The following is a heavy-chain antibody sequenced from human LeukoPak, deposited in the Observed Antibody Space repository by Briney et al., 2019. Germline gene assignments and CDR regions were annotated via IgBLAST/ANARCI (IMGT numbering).Heavy chain of an antibody. Sequence: PGGSLRLSCAASGFTFSSYWMHWVRQAPGKGLVWVSRINSDGSSTSYADSVKGRFTISRDNAKNTLYLQMNSLRAEDTAVYYCANLNIAAAGPQTRDAFDIWGQGTMVTVSS. D-gene: IGHD6-13*01. CDR3: ANLNIAAAGPQTRDAFDI. J-gene: IGHJ3*02. V-gene: IGHV3-74*01. CDR1: GFTFSSYW. CDR2: INSDGSST.